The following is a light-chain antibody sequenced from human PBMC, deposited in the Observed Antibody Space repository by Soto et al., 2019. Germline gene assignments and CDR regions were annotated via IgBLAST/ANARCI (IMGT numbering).Light chain of an antibody. CDR2: DAS. J-gene: IGKJ4*01. CDR3: QQYDDLSALT. V-gene: IGKV1-33*01. Sequence: DIQMTQSPSSLSASVGDRVTVTCQASQDISNSLNWYQHKPGEAPRLLIYDASNFEAGVPSRFSGSGSGRHFTFAISGLQPEDIATYYCQQYDDLSALTCGGGTKVE. CDR1: QDISNS.